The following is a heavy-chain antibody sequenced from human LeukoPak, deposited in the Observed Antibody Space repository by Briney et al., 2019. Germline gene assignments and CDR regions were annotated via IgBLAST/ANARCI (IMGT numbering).Heavy chain of an antibody. J-gene: IGHJ3*02. CDR3: ARHSSYDSSGQLGIDI. V-gene: IGHV5-51*01. CDR1: GYSFTSYW. CDR2: IYPGDCDT. Sequence: GESLKISCNGSGYSFTSYWIVWVRQMPGKGLEWMGIIYPGDCDTRYSPSFQGQVTISADKSIRTAYLQWSTLKASDTAMYYCARHSSYDSSGQLGIDIWGQGTMVTVSS. D-gene: IGHD3-22*01.